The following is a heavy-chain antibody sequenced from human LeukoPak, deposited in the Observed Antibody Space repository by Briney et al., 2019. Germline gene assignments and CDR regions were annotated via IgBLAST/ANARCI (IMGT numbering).Heavy chain of an antibody. Sequence: SETLSLPCTVSGGSISSGSYYWGWIRQPPGKGLEWIGSIYYSGSTYYNPSLKSRVTISVDTSKNQFSLKLSSVTAADTAVYYCARVYGSGSYYNGYYYYYMDVWGKGTTVTISS. CDR3: ARVYGSGSYYNGYYYYYMDV. D-gene: IGHD3-10*01. CDR1: GGSISSGSYY. J-gene: IGHJ6*03. V-gene: IGHV4-39*01. CDR2: IYYSGST.